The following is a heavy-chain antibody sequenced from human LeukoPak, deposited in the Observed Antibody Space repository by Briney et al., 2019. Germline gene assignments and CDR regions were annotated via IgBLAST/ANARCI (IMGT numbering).Heavy chain of an antibody. CDR1: GYTLTSYG. CDR2: ISAYNGNT. D-gene: IGHD2-21*01. V-gene: IGHV1-18*01. J-gene: IGHJ4*02. Sequence: ASVKVSCKASGYTLTSYGISWVRQAPGQGLEWMGWISAYNGNTNYAQKLQGRVTMTTDTSTSTAYMELRSLRSDDTAVYYCAVTLAYCGGDCYSGDYWGQGTLVTVSS. CDR3: AVTLAYCGGDCYSGDY.